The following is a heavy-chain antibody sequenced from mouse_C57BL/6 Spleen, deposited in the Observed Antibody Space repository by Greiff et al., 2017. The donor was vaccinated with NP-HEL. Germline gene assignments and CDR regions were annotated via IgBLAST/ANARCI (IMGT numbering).Heavy chain of an antibody. CDR3: ARDYGSSYAWFAY. CDR2: IYPGDGDT. CDR1: GYAFSSSW. Sequence: VKLVKSGPELVKPGASVKISCKASGYAFSSSWMNWVKQRPGKGLEWIGRIYPGDGDTNYNGKFKGKATLTADKSSSTAYMQLSSLTSEDSAVYFCARDYGSSYAWFAYWGQGTLVTVSA. J-gene: IGHJ3*01. D-gene: IGHD1-1*01. V-gene: IGHV1-82*01.